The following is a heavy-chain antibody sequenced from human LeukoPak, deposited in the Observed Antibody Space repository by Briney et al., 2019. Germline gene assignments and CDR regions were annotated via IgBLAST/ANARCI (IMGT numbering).Heavy chain of an antibody. CDR2: IIPLFGTA. Sequence: SVKVSCKASGGTFSSYAISWVRQAPGQGLEWMGGIIPLFGTANYAQKFQGRVTITADKSTSTAYMELSSLRSEDTAVYYCARSPSMITFGGVPNLFDYWGQGTLVTVSS. CDR1: GGTFSSYA. CDR3: ARSPSMITFGGVPNLFDY. D-gene: IGHD3-16*01. V-gene: IGHV1-69*06. J-gene: IGHJ4*02.